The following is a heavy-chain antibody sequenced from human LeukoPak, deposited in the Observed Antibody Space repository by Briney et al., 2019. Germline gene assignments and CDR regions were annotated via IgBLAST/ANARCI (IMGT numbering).Heavy chain of an antibody. V-gene: IGHV3-53*01. CDR2: IYSDGST. CDR3: ARATVTGELDY. Sequence: PGGSLRLSCAASGFTFTDYPMSWLRQAPGKGLEWVSVIYSDGSTYYADSVRGRFTISRDNSKNTVYLQINSLRVEDTAVYYCARATVTGELDYWGQGTLVTVSS. D-gene: IGHD4-17*01. J-gene: IGHJ4*02. CDR1: GFTFTDYP.